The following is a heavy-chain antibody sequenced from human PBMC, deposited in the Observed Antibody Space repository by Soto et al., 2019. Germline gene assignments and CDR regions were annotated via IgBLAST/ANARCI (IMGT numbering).Heavy chain of an antibody. CDR1: GFTFSSYA. CDR3: VSKAAAGTWYFDL. D-gene: IGHD6-13*01. CDR2: ISGSGGST. V-gene: IGHV3-23*01. J-gene: IGHJ2*01. Sequence: EVQLLESGGGLVQPGGSLRLSCAASGFTFSSYAMSWVRQAPGKGLEWVSAISGSGGSTYYADSVKGRFTISRDNSKNTLYLQMNSLRAEDTAVYYCVSKAAAGTWYFDLWGRGTLVTVSS.